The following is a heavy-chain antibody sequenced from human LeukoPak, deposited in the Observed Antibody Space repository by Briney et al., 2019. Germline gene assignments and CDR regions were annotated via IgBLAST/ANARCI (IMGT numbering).Heavy chain of an antibody. Sequence: GGSLRLSCAASGITFNSYAMHWVRQAPGKGLEWVSSISTGRSFINYADSVKGRFTISRDNAKNSLFLQMNSLRAEDTAVYYCATVACSGGSCYSFDYWGQGTLVIVSS. D-gene: IGHD2-15*01. CDR3: ATVACSGGSCYSFDY. CDR1: GITFNSYA. V-gene: IGHV3-21*01. CDR2: ISTGRSFI. J-gene: IGHJ4*02.